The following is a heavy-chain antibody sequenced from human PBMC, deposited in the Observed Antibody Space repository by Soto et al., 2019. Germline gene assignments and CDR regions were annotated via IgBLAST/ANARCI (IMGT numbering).Heavy chain of an antibody. V-gene: IGHV3-30*18. J-gene: IGHJ5*02. CDR1: GFTFSSYG. CDR3: AKDLGTLNNWFDP. Sequence: GGSLRLSCAASGFTFSSYGMHWVRQAPGKGLEWVAVISYDGSNKYYADSVKGRFTISRDNSKNTLYLQMNSLRGEDTAVYYCAKDLGTLNNWFDPWGQGTMVTVPS. CDR2: ISYDGSNK.